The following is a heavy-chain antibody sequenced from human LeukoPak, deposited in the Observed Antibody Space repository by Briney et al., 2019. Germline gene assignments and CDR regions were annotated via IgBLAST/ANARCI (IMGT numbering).Heavy chain of an antibody. CDR3: AILGETYYDILTGYFGVGQINY. J-gene: IGHJ4*02. Sequence: GESLKISCKGSGYSFTSYWIGWVRQMPGKGLEWMGIICPGDSDTRYSPSFQGQVTISADKSISTAYLQWSSLKASDTAMYYCAILGETYYDILTGYFGVGQINYWGQGTLVTVSS. D-gene: IGHD3-9*01. V-gene: IGHV5-51*01. CDR1: GYSFTSYW. CDR2: ICPGDSDT.